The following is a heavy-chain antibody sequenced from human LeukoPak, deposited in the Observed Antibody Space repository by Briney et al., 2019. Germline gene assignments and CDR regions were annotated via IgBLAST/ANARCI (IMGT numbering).Heavy chain of an antibody. J-gene: IGHJ4*02. CDR3: ARGSIVGATFDYFDY. Sequence: ASVKVSCKASGYTFTGYYIHWVRQAPGQGPEWMGWINPNSGGTNYAQKFQGRVTMTRDTSISTAYMDLSRLRSDDTAVYRCARGSIVGATFDYFDYWGQGTLVTVSS. D-gene: IGHD1-26*01. CDR1: GYTFTGYY. V-gene: IGHV1-2*02. CDR2: INPNSGGT.